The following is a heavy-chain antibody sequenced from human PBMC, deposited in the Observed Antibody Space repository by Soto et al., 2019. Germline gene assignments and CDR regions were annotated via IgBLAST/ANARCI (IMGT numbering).Heavy chain of an antibody. D-gene: IGHD2-15*01. Sequence: PGGSLRLSCAASGFTFSSYAMSWVRQAPGKGLEWVSGISASGGSTYYADSVKGRFTISRDNSKNTLYLQMNSLRAEDTAVYYCAKGTVVVAARGVDYWGQGTLVTVSS. CDR3: AKGTVVVAARGVDY. V-gene: IGHV3-23*01. CDR2: ISASGGST. J-gene: IGHJ4*02. CDR1: GFTFSSYA.